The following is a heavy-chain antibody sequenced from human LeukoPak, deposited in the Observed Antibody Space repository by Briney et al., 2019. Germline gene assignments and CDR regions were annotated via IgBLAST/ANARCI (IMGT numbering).Heavy chain of an antibody. D-gene: IGHD1-26*01. J-gene: IGHJ4*02. CDR2: IDPSSTYI. CDR3: ARDRWPSRDEWELPRSSLDY. Sequence: GGSLRLSCAASGFTFRSYSMNWVRQAPGKGLEWVSAIDPSSTYIYYADSVKGRFTISRDNAENSLYLQMNSLRVEDTAVYYCARDRWPSRDEWELPRSSLDYWGQGTLVTVSS. CDR1: GFTFRSYS. V-gene: IGHV3-21*01.